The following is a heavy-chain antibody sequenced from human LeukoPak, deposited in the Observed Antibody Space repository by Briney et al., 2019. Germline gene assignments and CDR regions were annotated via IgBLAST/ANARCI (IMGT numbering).Heavy chain of an antibody. J-gene: IGHJ6*03. Sequence: GRSLRLSCAASGFTFSSYAMHWVRQAPGKGLEWVAVISYDGSNKYYADSVKGRFTISRDNSKNTLYLQMNSLRAEDTAVYYCARDSGYYYYYMDVWGKGTTVTVSS. CDR1: GFTFSSYA. CDR3: ARDSGYYYYYMDV. D-gene: IGHD3-10*01. V-gene: IGHV3-30-3*01. CDR2: ISYDGSNK.